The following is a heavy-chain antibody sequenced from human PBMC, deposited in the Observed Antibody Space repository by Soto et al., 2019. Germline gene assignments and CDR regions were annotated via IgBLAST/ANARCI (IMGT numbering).Heavy chain of an antibody. D-gene: IGHD4-4*01. Sequence: SGGGLVQPGGSLRLSCAASGFTVSNNYMSWVRQAPGKGLEWVSVIFSGGSTNYVDSVKGRFTISRDNSKNTLYLQMNSLRAEDTAVYYCAKSMSDYTIDYWGQGTLVTVSS. CDR2: IFSGGST. J-gene: IGHJ4*02. CDR3: AKSMSDYTIDY. CDR1: GFTVSNNY. V-gene: IGHV3-66*01.